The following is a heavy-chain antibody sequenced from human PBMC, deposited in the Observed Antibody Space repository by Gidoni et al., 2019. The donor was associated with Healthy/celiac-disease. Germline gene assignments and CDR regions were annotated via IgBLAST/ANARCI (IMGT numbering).Heavy chain of an antibody. CDR3: ARDRGVDTAPTYYFDY. CDR1: GFTFIRYA. Sequence: QVQLVASGGGVVQPGRSLRLSCAASGFTFIRYAMHWVRQAPGKGLEWVAVISYDGSNKYYADSVKGRFTISRDNSKNTLYLQMNSLRAEDTAVYYCARDRGVDTAPTYYFDYWGQGTLVTVSS. CDR2: ISYDGSNK. D-gene: IGHD5-18*01. J-gene: IGHJ4*02. V-gene: IGHV3-30-3*01.